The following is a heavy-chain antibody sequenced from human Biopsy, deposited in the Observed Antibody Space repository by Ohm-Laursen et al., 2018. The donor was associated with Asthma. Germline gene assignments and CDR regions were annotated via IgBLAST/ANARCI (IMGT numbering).Heavy chain of an antibody. CDR2: ISVYNGNT. V-gene: IGHV1-18*01. Sequence: GASVKVSCKASGYTFNSAGITWVRQAPGRGLEWMGWISVYNGNTKGAQKLQDRVTMITDTSTSTAYMELRSLRSDDTAVYFCARAVDYSHYYGIDVWGQGTTVTVS. J-gene: IGHJ6*02. CDR1: GYTFNSAG. D-gene: IGHD3-10*01. CDR3: ARAVDYSHYYGIDV.